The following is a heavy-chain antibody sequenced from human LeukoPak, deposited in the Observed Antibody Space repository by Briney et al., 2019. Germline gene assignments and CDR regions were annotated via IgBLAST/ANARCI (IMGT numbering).Heavy chain of an antibody. CDR2: INPSDGST. J-gene: IGHJ4*02. CDR3: ASIVGATHFDY. CDR1: GYTFTSYY. V-gene: IGHV1-46*01. Sequence: ASVKVSCKASGYTFTSYYMHWVRQAPGQGLEWMGIINPSDGSTSYAQKFQGRVTMTRDTSTSTVYMELSSLRSEDTAVYYCASIVGATHFDYWGQGTLVTVSS. D-gene: IGHD1-26*01.